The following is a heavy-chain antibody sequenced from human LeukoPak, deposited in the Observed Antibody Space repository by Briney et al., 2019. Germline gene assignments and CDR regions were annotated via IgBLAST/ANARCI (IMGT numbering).Heavy chain of an antibody. CDR1: GFTFSSYA. Sequence: GRSLRLSCAASGFTFSSYAMHWVRQAPGKGLEWVAGISYDGSNKYYADSVKGRFTISRDNSKNTLYLQMNSLRAEDTAVYYCAGARYCSSTSCYGGGAFDIWGQGTMVTVSS. CDR2: ISYDGSNK. J-gene: IGHJ3*02. V-gene: IGHV3-30*04. D-gene: IGHD2-2*01. CDR3: AGARYCSSTSCYGGGAFDI.